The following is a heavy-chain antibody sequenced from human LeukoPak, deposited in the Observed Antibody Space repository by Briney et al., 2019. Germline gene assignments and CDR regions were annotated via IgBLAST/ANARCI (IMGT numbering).Heavy chain of an antibody. CDR1: GGSFSGYY. J-gene: IGHJ3*02. V-gene: IGHV4-34*01. D-gene: IGHD5-12*01. Sequence: PPETLSLTCAVYGGSFSGYYWSWIRQPPGKGLEWIGEINHSGSTNYNPSLKSRVTISVDTSKNQFSLKLSSVTAADTAVYYCARSLGEWLQLGYAFDIWGQGTMVTVSS. CDR3: ARSLGEWLQLGYAFDI. CDR2: INHSGST.